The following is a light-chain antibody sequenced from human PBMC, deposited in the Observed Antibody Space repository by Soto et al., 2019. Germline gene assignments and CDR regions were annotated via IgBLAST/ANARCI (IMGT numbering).Light chain of an antibody. CDR2: DAS. CDR1: QSVSSY. J-gene: IGKJ2*01. CDR3: QHHSNWPPLGYT. V-gene: IGKV3-11*01. Sequence: EIVLTQSPATLSLSPGERATLSCRASQSVSSYLAWYQQKPGQAPRLLIYDASNRATGIPARFSASGSGTDFTLTISSLEPEDFAVYYCQHHSNWPPLGYTFGQGTKLEIK.